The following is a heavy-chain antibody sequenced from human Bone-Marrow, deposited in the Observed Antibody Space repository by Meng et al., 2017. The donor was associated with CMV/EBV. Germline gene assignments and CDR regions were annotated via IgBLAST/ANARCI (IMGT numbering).Heavy chain of an antibody. CDR3: ARDPPTYNWNQRRDAFDI. J-gene: IGHJ3*02. V-gene: IGHV3-48*04. CDR2: ISGTSNTI. Sequence: GGSLRLSCAASGFTFSTYSMNWVRQAPGKGLEWVSYISGTSNTIYYAGSVKGRFTISRDNANNSLYLQMNSLRVEDTAVYYCARDPPTYNWNQRRDAFDIWGQGTMVTV. D-gene: IGHD1-20*01. CDR1: GFTFSTYS.